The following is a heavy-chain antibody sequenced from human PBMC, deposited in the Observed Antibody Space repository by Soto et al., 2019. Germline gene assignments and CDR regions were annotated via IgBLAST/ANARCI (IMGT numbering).Heavy chain of an antibody. D-gene: IGHD6-19*01. Sequence: QVQLVESGGGLVKPGGSLRLSCAASGFTFSGYYMSWIRQAPGKGLEWISYISSSGTTENYADSVKGRFTVSRDNAKNSLYVQVNSLRAEDTAVYYCARDRGAVVGQYCDYWGQGTLVTVSS. CDR2: ISSSGTTE. CDR3: ARDRGAVVGQYCDY. CDR1: GFTFSGYY. J-gene: IGHJ4*02. V-gene: IGHV3-11*01.